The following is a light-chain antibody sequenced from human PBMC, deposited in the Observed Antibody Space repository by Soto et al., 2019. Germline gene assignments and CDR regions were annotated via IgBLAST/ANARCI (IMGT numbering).Light chain of an antibody. V-gene: IGKV1-39*01. CDR3: QQSYNTPWT. CDR1: QTVTRY. Sequence: DIQMTQSPSSLSASVGDRVTITCRTSQTVTRYLNWYQQKPGKAPKLLICAASSLRSGVPSRFSGSGSGTDFTLTISSLQPEDFATYYCQQSYNTPWTFGQGTKVEIK. J-gene: IGKJ1*01. CDR2: AAS.